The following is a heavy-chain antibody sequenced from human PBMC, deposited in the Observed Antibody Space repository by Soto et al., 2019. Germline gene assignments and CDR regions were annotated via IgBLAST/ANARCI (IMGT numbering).Heavy chain of an antibody. CDR1: GGSISSSYNY. CDR2: VYYSGST. J-gene: IGHJ4*02. V-gene: IGHV4-39*01. D-gene: IGHD2-21*02. Sequence: SETLSLTCTVSGGSISSSYNYWGWIRQPPGRGLEWIGSVYYSGSTFYNPSLESRVTISVDTSKNQFSLRLSSVNAADTTVYYCARHVVVTNDGGHYFDYWGQGTQVTVSS. CDR3: ARHVVVTNDGGHYFDY.